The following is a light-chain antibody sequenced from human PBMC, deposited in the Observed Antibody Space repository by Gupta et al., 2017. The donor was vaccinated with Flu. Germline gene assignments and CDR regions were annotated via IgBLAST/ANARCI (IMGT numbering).Light chain of an antibody. CDR3: AAWDDSLNGWV. J-gene: IGLJ3*02. Sequence: QSVVTPPPSASGTPGQRVTSSCSGSSSNIGSNTVSWYQQLPGTAPKLLIYSNNQRPSGVPDRFSGSKSGTSASLAISGLQSEDEADYYCAAWDDSLNGWVFGGGTKLTVL. CDR2: SNN. V-gene: IGLV1-44*01. CDR1: SSNIGSNT.